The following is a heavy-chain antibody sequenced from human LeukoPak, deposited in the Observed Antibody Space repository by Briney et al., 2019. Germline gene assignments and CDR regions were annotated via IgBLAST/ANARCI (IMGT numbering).Heavy chain of an antibody. CDR3: AKDFRGYDFWSGYPDYYYGMDV. J-gene: IGHJ6*02. Sequence: PGRSLRLSCAASGFTFDDYAMHWVRQAPGKGLEWVSGISWNSGSIGYADSVKGRFTISRDNAKNSLYLQMNSLRADDTALYSCAKDFRGYDFWSGYPDYYYGMDVWGQGTTVTVSS. V-gene: IGHV3-9*01. CDR1: GFTFDDYA. CDR2: ISWNSGSI. D-gene: IGHD3-3*01.